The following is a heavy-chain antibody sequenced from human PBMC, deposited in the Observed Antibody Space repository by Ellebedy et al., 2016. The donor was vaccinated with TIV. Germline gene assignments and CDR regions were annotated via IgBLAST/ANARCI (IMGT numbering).Heavy chain of an antibody. CDR1: GYTFTSYN. Sequence: ASVQVSCXASGYTFTSYNINWVRQATGQGLEWVGWMNPNSGDTGYAQKFQGRVNMTRNTSIRTASMELSSLRHDDTAIYYCARGRTIFGAVKLYYLDVWGKGTTVTVS. V-gene: IGHV1-8*01. J-gene: IGHJ6*03. CDR3: ARGRTIFGAVKLYYLDV. CDR2: MNPNSGDT. D-gene: IGHD3-3*01.